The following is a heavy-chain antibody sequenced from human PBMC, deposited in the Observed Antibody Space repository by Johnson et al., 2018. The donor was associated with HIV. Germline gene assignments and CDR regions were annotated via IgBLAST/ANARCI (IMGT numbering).Heavy chain of an antibody. D-gene: IGHD5-18*01. CDR3: ASRDAALVTAAFDI. V-gene: IGHV3-33*01. Sequence: QGQLVESGGGLVQPGRSLRLSCAASGFTFSTYGMHWVRQAPGKGLEWVAVMWYDGSNKYYADSVKGRFTISRDNSKNTLYLQMNSLRAEDTAVYYCASRDAALVTAAFDIWGQGTMVTVSS. J-gene: IGHJ3*02. CDR2: MWYDGSNK. CDR1: GFTFSTYG.